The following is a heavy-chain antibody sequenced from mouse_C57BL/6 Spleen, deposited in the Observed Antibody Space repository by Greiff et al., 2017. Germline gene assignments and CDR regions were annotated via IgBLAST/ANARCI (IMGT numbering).Heavy chain of an antibody. Sequence: QVQLQQPGAELVRPGSSVKLSCKASGYTFTSYWMHWVKQRPIQGLEWIGNIDPSDSETHYNQKFKDKATLTVDKSSSTAYMQLSSLTSEDSAVYYCARIGNEYYAMDYWGQGTSVTVSS. CDR1: GYTFTSYW. J-gene: IGHJ4*01. V-gene: IGHV1-52*01. CDR3: ARIGNEYYAMDY. D-gene: IGHD2-14*01. CDR2: IDPSDSET.